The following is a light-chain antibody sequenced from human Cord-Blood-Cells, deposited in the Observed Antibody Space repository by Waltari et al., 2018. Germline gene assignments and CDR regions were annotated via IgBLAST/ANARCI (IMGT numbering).Light chain of an antibody. CDR1: ISDVGGYNY. CDR3: SSYTSSSTYV. CDR2: DVS. Sequence: QSALTQPASVSGSPGQSLTISCTGTISDVGGYNYVSWYQQHPSKAPKLMIYDVSNRPSGVSNRFSGSKSGNTASLTISGLQAEDEADYYCSSYTSSSTYVFGTGTKVTVL. V-gene: IGLV2-14*01. J-gene: IGLJ1*01.